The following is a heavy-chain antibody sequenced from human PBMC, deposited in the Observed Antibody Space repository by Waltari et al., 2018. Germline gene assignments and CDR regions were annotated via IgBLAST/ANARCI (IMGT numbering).Heavy chain of an antibody. CDR1: GFSFVTSA. V-gene: IGHV3-23*01. D-gene: IGHD1-1*01. CDR3: ARLNDDHDFQALDF. J-gene: IGHJ4*02. Sequence: ELQLLESGGGFVQPGGSLRPLCAASGFSFVTSAMTWVRQAPGKGLEWVSGISGSGDSIYYADSVKGRFTISRDNSKNTLTLQVNSLRGEDTAVYYCARLNDDHDFQALDFWGQGNLVTVSS. CDR2: ISGSGDSI.